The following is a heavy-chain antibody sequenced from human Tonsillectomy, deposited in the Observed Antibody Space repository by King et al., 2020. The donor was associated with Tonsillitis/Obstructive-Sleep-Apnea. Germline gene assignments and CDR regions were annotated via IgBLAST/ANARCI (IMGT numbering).Heavy chain of an antibody. Sequence: VQLVESGGGLVAPGRYLRLSCTASGFTFGDYAVGWFLRAPGKGREGGGFIRIKNYGGAAEYAASVKDRFTISRDDSTSIAFLQMNSLKTDDTAAYFCTRSTDMSCSSASCFADYWGQGTLVTVSS. CDR2: IRIKNYGGAA. V-gene: IGHV3-49*03. D-gene: IGHD2-2*01. J-gene: IGHJ4*02. CDR3: TRSTDMSCSSASCFADY. CDR1: GFTFGDYA.